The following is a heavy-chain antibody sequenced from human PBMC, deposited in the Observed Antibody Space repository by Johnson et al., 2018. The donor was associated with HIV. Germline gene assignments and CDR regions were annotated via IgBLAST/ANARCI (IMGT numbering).Heavy chain of an antibody. Sequence: VESGGAVVQPGGSLRLSCAASGFNFDDYTMHWVRQVPGKGLEWVSLISWDGDKTYYADSVRGRFIISRDNSKNSLFLQLNNLRIEDTALYYCALPYTGGVHAFDSWGQGTMVTVSS. CDR1: GFNFDDYT. V-gene: IGHV3-43*01. CDR3: ALPYTGGVHAFDS. D-gene: IGHD3-16*01. J-gene: IGHJ3*02. CDR2: ISWDGDKT.